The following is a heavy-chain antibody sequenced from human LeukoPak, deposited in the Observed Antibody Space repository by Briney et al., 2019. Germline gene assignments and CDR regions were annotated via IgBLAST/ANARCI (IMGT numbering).Heavy chain of an antibody. V-gene: IGHV4-59*01. Sequence: SETLSLTCTVSGGSISSYYWSWIRQPPGKGLEWIGYIYYSGSTNYNPSLKSRLTISADTSKNQFSLKLSSVTAADTAVYYCARELANWGYFDYWGQGTLVTVSS. CDR1: GGSISSYY. CDR2: IYYSGST. CDR3: ARELANWGYFDY. J-gene: IGHJ4*02. D-gene: IGHD7-27*01.